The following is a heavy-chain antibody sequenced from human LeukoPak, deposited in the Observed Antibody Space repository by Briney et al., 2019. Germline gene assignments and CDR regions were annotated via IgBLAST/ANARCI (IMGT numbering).Heavy chain of an antibody. CDR2: TSSSDAGT. CDR1: GFPLSSYA. J-gene: IGHJ4*02. Sequence: PGGSLRLSCAAFGFPLSSYAMSWVRQAPGKGLEWVSATSSSDAGTYHADSVKGRFTISRDNSKNTLYLQMNSLRAEDTAVYYCAKDLHDYGDYWGQGTLVTVSS. V-gene: IGHV3-23*01. D-gene: IGHD4-11*01. CDR3: AKDLHDYGDY.